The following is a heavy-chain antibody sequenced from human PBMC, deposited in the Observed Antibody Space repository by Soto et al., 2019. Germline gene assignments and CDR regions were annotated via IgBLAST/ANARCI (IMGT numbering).Heavy chain of an antibody. J-gene: IGHJ6*02. D-gene: IGHD2-15*01. CDR2: INHSGST. V-gene: IGHV4-34*01. CDR3: ARGPCSGGSCYSLGVGYYYYYGMAV. CDR1: VGSCSGYY. Sequence: SETLSLTCCVEVGSCSGYYWSGVRQPPGEWLEWIVEINHSGSTNYNPAPKSLVTISVDTSKNQFSLKLSSVTAADTAVYYCARGPCSGGSCYSLGVGYYYYYGMAVWGQGTTVTVSS.